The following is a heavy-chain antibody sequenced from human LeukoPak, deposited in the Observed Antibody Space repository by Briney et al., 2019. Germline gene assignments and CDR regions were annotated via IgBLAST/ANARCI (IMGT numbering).Heavy chain of an antibody. CDR1: AFTFSSYG. Sequence: GGSLRLSCAASAFTFSSYGMHWVRQAPGKGLEWVAFIRYDGSNKYYADSVKGRFTISRDNSKNTLYLQMNSLRAEDTAVYYCAKDALTMAQGHFDYWGQGTLVTVSS. CDR3: AKDALTMAQGHFDY. D-gene: IGHD3-10*01. V-gene: IGHV3-30*02. J-gene: IGHJ4*02. CDR2: IRYDGSNK.